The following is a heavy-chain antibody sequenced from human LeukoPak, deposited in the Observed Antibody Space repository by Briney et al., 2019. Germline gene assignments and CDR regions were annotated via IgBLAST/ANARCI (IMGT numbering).Heavy chain of an antibody. CDR3: ARLYYDILTAYYTFDY. CDR2: ISTSSSYI. J-gene: IGHJ4*02. CDR1: GLTVSSNC. V-gene: IGHV3-21*01. Sequence: PGGSLRLSCAASGLTVSSNCMSWVRQAPGKGLEWVSSISTSSSYIYCADSVKGRSTISRDNAKNSLYLQMNSLRAEDTAVYYCARLYYDILTAYYTFDYWGQGTLVTVSS. D-gene: IGHD3-9*01.